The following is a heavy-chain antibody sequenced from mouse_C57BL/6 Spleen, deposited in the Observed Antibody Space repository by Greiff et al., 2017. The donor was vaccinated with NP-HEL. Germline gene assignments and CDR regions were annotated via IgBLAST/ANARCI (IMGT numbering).Heavy chain of an antibody. CDR2: INPYNGGT. CDR3: ARHYYGSSGELYFDY. D-gene: IGHD1-1*01. CDR1: GYTFTDYY. V-gene: IGHV1-19*01. Sequence: EVQLQQSGPVLVKPGASVKMSCKASGYTFTDYYMNWVKQSHGKSLEWIGVINPYNGGTSYNQKFKGKATLTVDKSSSTAYMELNSLTSEDSAVYYCARHYYGSSGELYFDYWGQGTTLTVSS. J-gene: IGHJ2*01.